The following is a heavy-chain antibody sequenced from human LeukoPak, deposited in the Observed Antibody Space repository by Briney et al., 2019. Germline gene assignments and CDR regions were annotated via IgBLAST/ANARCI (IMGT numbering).Heavy chain of an antibody. Sequence: SETLSLTCTVSGGSISSYYWSWIRQPPGKGLEWIGYIYYSGSTNYNPSLKSRVTISVDTSKSQFSLKLSSVTAADTAVYYCARRGRYYYGSGSHFDYWGQGTLVTVSS. CDR2: IYYSGST. J-gene: IGHJ4*02. CDR1: GGSISSYY. V-gene: IGHV4-59*08. CDR3: ARRGRYYYGSGSHFDY. D-gene: IGHD3-10*01.